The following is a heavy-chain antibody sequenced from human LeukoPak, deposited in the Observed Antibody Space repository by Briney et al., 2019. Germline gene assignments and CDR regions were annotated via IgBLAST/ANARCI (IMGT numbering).Heavy chain of an antibody. J-gene: IGHJ6*02. CDR3: ARAAVAGPGDV. CDR2: IKPDGGEK. V-gene: IGHV3-7*04. D-gene: IGHD6-19*01. Sequence: PGGSLRLSCAASGSTFSSYSMTWVRQAPGKGLEWVANIKPDGGEKYYVDSLKGRITVSRDNAENSVYLQINSLRVEDTAVYYCARAAVAGPGDVWGQGTTVTVSS. CDR1: GSTFSSYS.